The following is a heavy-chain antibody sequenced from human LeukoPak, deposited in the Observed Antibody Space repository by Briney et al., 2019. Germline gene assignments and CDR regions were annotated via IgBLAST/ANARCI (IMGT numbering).Heavy chain of an antibody. V-gene: IGHV4-59*01. CDR3: ARGNPPYWYFDL. J-gene: IGHJ2*01. Sequence: PSETLSLTCTVSGGSISSYYWSWIRQPPGKGLEWIGYIYYSGSTSYNPSLKSRVTISVDTSKNQFSLKLSSVTAADTAVYYCARGNPPYWYFDLWGRGTLVTVSS. CDR1: GGSISSYY. CDR2: IYYSGST.